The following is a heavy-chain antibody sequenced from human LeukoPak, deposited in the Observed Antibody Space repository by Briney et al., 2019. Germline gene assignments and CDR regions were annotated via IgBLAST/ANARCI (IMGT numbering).Heavy chain of an antibody. Sequence: GGSLRLSCAASGFTVSSNYMSWVRQAPGKGLEWVSVIYSGGSTYYADSVKGRFTISRDNSKNTLYLRMNSLRAEDTAVYYCARDESFYGSGRYYWGQGTLVTVSS. CDR3: ARDESFYGSGRYY. D-gene: IGHD3-10*01. J-gene: IGHJ4*02. CDR1: GFTVSSNY. V-gene: IGHV3-53*01. CDR2: IYSGGST.